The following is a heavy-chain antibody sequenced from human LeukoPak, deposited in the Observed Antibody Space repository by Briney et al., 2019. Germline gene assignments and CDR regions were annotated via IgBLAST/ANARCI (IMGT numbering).Heavy chain of an antibody. D-gene: IGHD4/OR15-4a*01. J-gene: IGHJ4*02. CDR2: IYSDNT. CDR3: ARRAGAYSHPYDY. Sequence: EGGPRISRSGPGFTLNKFCMNWGRPAPGEGVGWVSFIYSDNTHYSDSVKGRFTISRDDSKNTLYLQMNSLRAEDTAVYYCARRAGAYSHPYDYWGQGTLVTVSS. CDR1: GFTLNKFC. V-gene: IGHV3-53*01.